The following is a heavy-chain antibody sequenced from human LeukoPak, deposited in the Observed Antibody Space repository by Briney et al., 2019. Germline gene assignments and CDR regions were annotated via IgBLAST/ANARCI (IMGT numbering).Heavy chain of an antibody. V-gene: IGHV3-30*04. CDR2: ISYDGSNK. CDR1: GFTFSSYA. D-gene: IGHD3-22*01. Sequence: GGSLRLSCAASGFTFSSYAMHWVRQAPGKGLEWVAVISYDGSNKYYADSVKGRFTISRDNSKNTLYLQMNSLRAEDTAVYYCAKGVPYYYDSSGYYLVWGQGTLVTVSS. CDR3: AKGVPYYYDSSGYYLV. J-gene: IGHJ4*02.